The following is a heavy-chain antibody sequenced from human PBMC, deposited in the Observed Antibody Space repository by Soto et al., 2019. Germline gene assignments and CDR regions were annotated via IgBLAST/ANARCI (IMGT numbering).Heavy chain of an antibody. CDR3: AREGVDTAMVPYYYYGMDV. CDR1: GFTVSSNY. Sequence: PGGSLRLSCAASGFTVSSNYMSWVRQAPGKGLEWVSVIYSGGSTYYADSVKGRFTISRDNSKNTLYLQMNSLRAEDTAVYYCAREGVDTAMVPYYYYGMDVWGQGTTVTVSS. V-gene: IGHV3-53*01. CDR2: IYSGGST. D-gene: IGHD5-18*01. J-gene: IGHJ6*02.